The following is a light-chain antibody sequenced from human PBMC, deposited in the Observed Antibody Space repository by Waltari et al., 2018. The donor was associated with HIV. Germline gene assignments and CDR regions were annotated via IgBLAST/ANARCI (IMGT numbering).Light chain of an antibody. CDR1: TSDIGPLNY. CDR3: SSYTTSTSYV. CDR2: GVS. J-gene: IGLJ1*01. Sequence: QSALAQPASVSGSPGQSITIPCTGTTSDIGPLNYVSCSQHHPGKAPRLIIYGVSERPSGISDRFSASKSGNTASLTISGLQSEDEADYHCSSYTTSTSYVFGTGTKVTVL. V-gene: IGLV2-14*03.